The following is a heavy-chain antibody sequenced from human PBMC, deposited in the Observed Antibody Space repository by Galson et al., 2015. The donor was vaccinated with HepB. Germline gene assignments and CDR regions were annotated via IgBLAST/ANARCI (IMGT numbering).Heavy chain of an antibody. CDR1: GFTFSDAW. CDR3: ATENRISAAGSESDY. V-gene: IGHV3-15*07. Sequence: SLRLSCAASGFTFSDAWMNWVRQAPGKGLEWVGRIKSKNDGGTIDYATSVKDRFTISRDDSKHTLYLQMNSLKTEDTAVYYCATENRISAAGSESDYWGQGTLVTVSS. J-gene: IGHJ4*02. CDR2: IKSKNDGGTI. D-gene: IGHD6-13*01.